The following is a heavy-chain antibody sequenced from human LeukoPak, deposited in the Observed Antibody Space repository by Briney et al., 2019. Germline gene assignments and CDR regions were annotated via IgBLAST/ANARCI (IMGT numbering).Heavy chain of an antibody. Sequence: SETLSLTCTVSGGSISSSSYYWGWIRQPPGKGLEWIGSIYYSGSTYYNPSLKSRVTISVDTSKNQFSLKLSSVTAADTAVYYCARHYYGSGSYFGYWGQGTLVTVSS. CDR3: ARHYYGSGSYFGY. V-gene: IGHV4-39*01. J-gene: IGHJ4*02. D-gene: IGHD3-10*01. CDR1: GGSISSSSYY. CDR2: IYYSGST.